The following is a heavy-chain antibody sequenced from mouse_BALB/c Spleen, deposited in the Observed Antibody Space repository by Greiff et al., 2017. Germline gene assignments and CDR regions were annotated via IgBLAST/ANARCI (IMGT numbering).Heavy chain of an antibody. V-gene: IGHV1-4*01. CDR3: ASPITTATFDY. CDR1: GYTFTSYT. Sequence: VQLQQSGAELARPGASVKMSCKASGYTFTSYTMHWVKQRPGQGLEWIGYINPSSGYTNYNQKFKDKATLTADKSSSTAYMQLSSLTSEDSAVYYCASPITTATFDYWGQGTTLTVSS. D-gene: IGHD1-2*01. CDR2: INPSSGYT. J-gene: IGHJ2*01.